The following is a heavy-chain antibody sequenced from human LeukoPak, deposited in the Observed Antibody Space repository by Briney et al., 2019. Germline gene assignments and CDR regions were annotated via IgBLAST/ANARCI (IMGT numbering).Heavy chain of an antibody. V-gene: IGHV3-48*04. D-gene: IGHD3-3*01. CDR2: ISSGSNTI. Sequence: GGSLRLSCAASGFTLSFYSMSWVRQAPGKGLEWVSYISSGSNTIYYADSVRGRFTISRDNAKNSLYLQMNSLRAEDTAVYFCARDFGSATVFDYWGQGTLVTVSS. CDR3: ARDFGSATVFDY. CDR1: GFTLSFYS. J-gene: IGHJ4*02.